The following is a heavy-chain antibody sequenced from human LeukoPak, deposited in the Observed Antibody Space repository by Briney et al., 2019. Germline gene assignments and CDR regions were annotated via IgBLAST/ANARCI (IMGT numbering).Heavy chain of an antibody. CDR3: AKDYGYSSSWYDY. J-gene: IGHJ4*02. CDR2: IRWNSASV. Sequence: SLRLSCEASGFTFDYYGMHWVRQAPGKGLEWVSTIRWNSASVGYVDSVKGRFTISRDNAKKTLYLQMNSLRPEDTALYYCAKDYGYSSSWYDYWGQGTLVTVSS. CDR1: GFTFDYYG. V-gene: IGHV3-9*01. D-gene: IGHD6-13*01.